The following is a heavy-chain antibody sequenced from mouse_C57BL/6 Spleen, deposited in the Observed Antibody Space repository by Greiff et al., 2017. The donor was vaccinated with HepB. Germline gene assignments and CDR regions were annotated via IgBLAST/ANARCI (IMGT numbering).Heavy chain of an antibody. CDR3: ARSSLGRWFDY. Sequence: QVQLQQPGAELVKPGASVKLSCKASGYTFTSYWMHWVKQRPGQGLEWIGMIHPNSGSTNYNEKFKSKATLTVDKSSSTAYMQLSSLTSEDSAVYYCARSSLGRWFDYWGQGTTLTVSS. J-gene: IGHJ2*01. CDR2: IHPNSGST. D-gene: IGHD4-1*01. CDR1: GYTFTSYW. V-gene: IGHV1-64*01.